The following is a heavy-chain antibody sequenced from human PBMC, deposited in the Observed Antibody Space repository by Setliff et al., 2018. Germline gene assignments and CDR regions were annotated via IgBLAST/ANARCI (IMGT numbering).Heavy chain of an antibody. Sequence: GGSLRLSCEASGFSFDLFWMTWIRQAPGKGLEWLAIIKHDGNEEYYVDSVEGRFSISRDNDKNSLYLQLNSLRAEDTAIYYCARVNQAFDYYDYWGHGALVTVSS. CDR1: GFSFDLFW. D-gene: IGHD3-10*01. V-gene: IGHV3-7*03. J-gene: IGHJ4*01. CDR3: ARVNQAFDYYDY. CDR2: IKHDGNEE.